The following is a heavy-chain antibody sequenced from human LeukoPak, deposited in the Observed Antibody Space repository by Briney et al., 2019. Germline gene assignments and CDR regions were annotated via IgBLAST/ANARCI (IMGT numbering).Heavy chain of an antibody. Sequence: GASVKVSCKASGYSFTSFYMHWVRQAPGQGPEWMGWINPNNGGTNYARQFQGRVTLTRDTSINTAYMDLTRLTSDDTAVYYCARVEARSSDDSGYPFWGQGTLVTVSS. V-gene: IGHV1-2*02. CDR2: INPNNGGT. D-gene: IGHD5-12*01. CDR3: ARVEARSSDDSGYPF. CDR1: GYSFTSFY. J-gene: IGHJ4*02.